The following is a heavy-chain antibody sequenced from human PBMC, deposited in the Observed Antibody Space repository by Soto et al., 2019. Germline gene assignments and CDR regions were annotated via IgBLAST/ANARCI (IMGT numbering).Heavy chain of an antibody. D-gene: IGHD2-8*02. V-gene: IGHV4-61*03. J-gene: IGHJ6*02. Sequence: QVQLQESGPVLVEPSETLSLTCAVSGASVSSGSYFWSWIRQPPGKGLEWIGYIDYSGNANYNPSLKSRVTISVDTPNNHFSLRLSSVTVADTAVYYCARDPYCTGGSCYGMDVWGQGTTVTVSS. CDR3: ARDPYCTGGSCYGMDV. CDR2: IDYSGNA. CDR1: GASVSSGSYF.